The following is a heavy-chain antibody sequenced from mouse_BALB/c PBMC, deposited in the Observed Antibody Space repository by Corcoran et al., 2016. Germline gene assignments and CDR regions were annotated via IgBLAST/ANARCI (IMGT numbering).Heavy chain of an antibody. D-gene: IGHD4-1*02. CDR2: IDPENGNT. J-gene: IGHJ3*01. CDR1: GFNINDDN. V-gene: IGHV14-1*02. Sequence: EVQLQQSGAELVRPGALVKLSCKSSGFNINDDNMHWVKQRPEQGLEWIGWIDPENGNTIYDPKFQGKASITADTSSNTAYLQLSSLTSEDTAVYYCARSSTGTWAYWGQGTLVTVSA. CDR3: ARSSTGTWAY.